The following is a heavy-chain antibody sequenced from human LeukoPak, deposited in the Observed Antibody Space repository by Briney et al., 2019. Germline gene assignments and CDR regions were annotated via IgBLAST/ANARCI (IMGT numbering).Heavy chain of an antibody. CDR1: GGSISSHY. Sequence: SETLSLTCTVSGGSISSHYWSWIRQPPGKGLEWIGEINHSGSTNYNPSLKSRVTISVDTSKNQFSLKLSSVTAADTAVYYCARGLGDFWSGYYTVNNWFDPWGQGTLVTVSS. D-gene: IGHD3-3*01. CDR2: INHSGST. V-gene: IGHV4-34*01. CDR3: ARGLGDFWSGYYTVNNWFDP. J-gene: IGHJ5*02.